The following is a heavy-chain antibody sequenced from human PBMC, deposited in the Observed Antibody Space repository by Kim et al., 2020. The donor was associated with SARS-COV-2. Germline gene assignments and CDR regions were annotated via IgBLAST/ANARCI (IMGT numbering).Heavy chain of an antibody. D-gene: IGHD3-10*01. CDR1: GYTFATYG. V-gene: IGHV1-18*01. J-gene: IGHJ6*02. Sequence: ASVKVSCKASGYTFATYGITWVRQAPGQGLEWMGWISSYNDNRNYAQKFKGRLTMTTDTSTSRAYMELRSLRSDDTAVYYCARDRRVRGFSLVYYYTMDVWGQGTTVTVSS. CDR3: ARDRRVRGFSLVYYYTMDV. CDR2: ISSYNDNR.